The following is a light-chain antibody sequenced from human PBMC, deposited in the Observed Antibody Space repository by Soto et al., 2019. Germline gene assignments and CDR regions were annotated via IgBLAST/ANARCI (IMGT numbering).Light chain of an antibody. CDR2: DVS. J-gene: IGLJ1*01. CDR1: SSDIGRYNY. CDR3: SSYTTSSTYV. Sequence: QSALTQPASVSGSTGQSITISCTGTSSDIGRYNYVSWYQQHPGKAPKLIIYDVSNRPSGVSYRFSGSKSGNTASLTISGLQAEDEADYYCSSYTTSSTYVFGIGTKVTVL. V-gene: IGLV2-14*01.